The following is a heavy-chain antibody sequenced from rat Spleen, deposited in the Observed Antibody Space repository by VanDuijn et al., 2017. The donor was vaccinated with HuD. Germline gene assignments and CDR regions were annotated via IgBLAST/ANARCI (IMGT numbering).Heavy chain of an antibody. CDR2: ISYDGGST. Sequence: EVQLVESGGGLVQPGRSMKLSCAASVFTFSNYGMAWVRQAPKKGLEWVAYISYDGGSTYYRDPVKGRFTIPRDNSRNTLYLQMDSLRSDDTATYYCTTVRWGDYWGQGVMVTVSS. J-gene: IGHJ2*01. CDR1: VFTFSNYG. D-gene: IGHD1-12*02. V-gene: IGHV5-20*01. CDR3: TTVRWGDY.